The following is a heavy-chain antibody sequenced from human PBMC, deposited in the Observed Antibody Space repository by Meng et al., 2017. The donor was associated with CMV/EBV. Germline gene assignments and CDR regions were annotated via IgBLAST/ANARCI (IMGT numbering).Heavy chain of an antibody. CDR3: AHSNVFVTTVTSFDY. CDR2: IYWDDDK. CDR1: GFSLSTSGVG. Sequence: QITFNDSGPSLVKPTQTLTLNFTFSGFSLSTSGVGVGWIRQPPGKALEWLALIYWDDDKRYSPSLKSRLTITKDTSKNQVVLTMTNMDPVDTATYYCAHSNVFVTTVTSFDYWGQGTLVTVSS. V-gene: IGHV2-5*02. D-gene: IGHD4-17*01. J-gene: IGHJ4*02.